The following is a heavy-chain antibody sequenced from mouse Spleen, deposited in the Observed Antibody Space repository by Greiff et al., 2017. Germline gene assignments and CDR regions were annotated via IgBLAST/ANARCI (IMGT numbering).Heavy chain of an antibody. V-gene: IGHV1-82*01. J-gene: IGHJ4*01. CDR1: GYAFSSSW. CDR2: IYPGDGDT. CDR3: ARDEEDYYAMDY. Sequence: VQLQESGPELVKPGASVKISCKASGYAFSSSWMNWVKQRPGKGLEWIGRIYPGDGDTNYNGKFKGKATLTADKSSSTAYMQLSSLTSEDSAVYFCARDEEDYYAMDYWGQGTSVTVSS.